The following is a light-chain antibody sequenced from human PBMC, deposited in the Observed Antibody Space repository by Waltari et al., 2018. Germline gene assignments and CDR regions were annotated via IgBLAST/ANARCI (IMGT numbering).Light chain of an antibody. Sequence: EIVLTQSPGTMSLSPGKRATLPCRASQSVSSSYLAWYQQKPGQAPRLFIYGASSRATGIPDRFSGSGSGTDFTLTISRLEPEDFAVYYCQQYGSSPWTFGQGTKVEIK. CDR3: QQYGSSPWT. CDR2: GAS. V-gene: IGKV3-20*01. CDR1: QSVSSSY. J-gene: IGKJ1*01.